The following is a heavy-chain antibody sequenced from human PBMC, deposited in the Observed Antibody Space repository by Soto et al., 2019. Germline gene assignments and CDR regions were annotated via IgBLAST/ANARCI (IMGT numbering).Heavy chain of an antibody. Sequence: GESLKISFQAFEYSFRIYWISWVRQKPGAGLEWMGRVDPNDSFATYSPSFEGHVSISVDKSTNIVYLQWRSLRASDTATYYCARHQSGSGNSNFDFWGQGTPVTVSS. V-gene: IGHV5-10-1*01. CDR3: ARHQSGSGNSNFDF. D-gene: IGHD3-10*01. CDR1: EYSFRIYW. J-gene: IGHJ4*02. CDR2: VDPNDSFA.